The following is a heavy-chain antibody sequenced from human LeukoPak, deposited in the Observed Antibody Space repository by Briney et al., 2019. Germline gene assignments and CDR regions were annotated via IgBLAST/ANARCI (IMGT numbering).Heavy chain of an antibody. J-gene: IGHJ4*02. D-gene: IGHD2-2*01. CDR2: IKSKTDGGTT. CDR3: TTRGYQLLGYIDY. CDR1: GFTFSNAW. Sequence: GGSLRLPCAASGFTFSNAWMSWVRQAPGKGLEWVGRIKSKTDGGTTDYAAPVKGRFTISRDDSKNTLYLQMNSLKTEDTAVYYCTTRGYQLLGYIDYWGQGTLVTVSS. V-gene: IGHV3-15*01.